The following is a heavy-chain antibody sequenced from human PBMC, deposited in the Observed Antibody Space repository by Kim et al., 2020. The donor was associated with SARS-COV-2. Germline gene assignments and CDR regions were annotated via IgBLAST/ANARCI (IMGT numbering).Heavy chain of an antibody. J-gene: IGHJ5*02. CDR1: GYTFTSYG. CDR2: ISAYNGNT. D-gene: IGHD3-10*01. CDR3: ARGDRLLWFREWGFDP. Sequence: ASVKVSCKASGYTFTSYGISWVRQAPGQGLEWMGWISAYNGNTNYAQKLQGRVTMTTDTSTSTAYMELRSLRSDDTAVYYCARGDRLLWFREWGFDPWGQGTLVTVSS. V-gene: IGHV1-18*01.